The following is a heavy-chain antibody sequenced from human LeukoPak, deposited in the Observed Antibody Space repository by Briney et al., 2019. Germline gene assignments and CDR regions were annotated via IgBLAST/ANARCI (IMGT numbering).Heavy chain of an antibody. CDR2: MNPNSGNT. J-gene: IGHJ4*02. Sequence: ASVKVSCKASGYTFTSYDINWVRQATGQGLEWMGWMNPNSGNTGYAQKFQGRVTMTRNTSISTAYMELSSLRFEDTAVYYCARGASGGYFDWSKRYFDYWGQGTLVTVSS. CDR1: GYTFTSYD. D-gene: IGHD3-9*01. V-gene: IGHV1-8*01. CDR3: ARGASGGYFDWSKRYFDY.